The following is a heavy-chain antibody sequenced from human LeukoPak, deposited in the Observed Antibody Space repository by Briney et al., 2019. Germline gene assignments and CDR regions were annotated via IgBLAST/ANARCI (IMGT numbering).Heavy chain of an antibody. CDR1: GYTFTSCD. J-gene: IGHJ6*03. V-gene: IGHV1-8*03. Sequence: ASVKVSCKASGYTFTSCDINWVRQATGQGLEWMGWTNPNSGNTGYAQKFQGRVTITRNTSISTAYMELSSLRSEDTAVYYCARGTVRKDYDFWSGYSHYYYYMDVWGKGTTVTVSS. CDR3: ARGTVRKDYDFWSGYSHYYYYMDV. CDR2: TNPNSGNT. D-gene: IGHD3-3*01.